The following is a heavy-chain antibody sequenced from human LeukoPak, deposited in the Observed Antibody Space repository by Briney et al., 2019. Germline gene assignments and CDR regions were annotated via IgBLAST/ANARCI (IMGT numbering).Heavy chain of an antibody. V-gene: IGHV3-23*01. D-gene: IGHD3-3*01. CDR1: GFTFSGYA. J-gene: IGHJ6*02. CDR3: AKDLDYDFWSGYRDYYYYGMDV. CDR2: ISGSGGST. Sequence: PGGSLRLSCAASGFTFSGYAMSWVRQAPGKGLEWVSAISGSGGSTYYADSVKGRFTISRDNSKNTLYLQMNSLRAEDTAVYYCAKDLDYDFWSGYRDYYYYGMDVWGQGTTVTVSS.